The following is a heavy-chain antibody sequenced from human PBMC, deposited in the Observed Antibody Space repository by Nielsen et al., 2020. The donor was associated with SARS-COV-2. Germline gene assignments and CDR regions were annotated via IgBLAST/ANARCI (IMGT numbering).Heavy chain of an antibody. V-gene: IGHV3-64D*06. D-gene: IGHD1-1*01. CDR1: GFTFSSYA. CDR3: VKGWVGTAGY. CDR2: ISSNGGST. Sequence: EGSLRLSCSASGFTFSSYAMHWVRQAPGKGLEYVSAISSNGGSTYYADSVKGRFTISRDNSKNTLYLQMSSLRAEDTAVYYCVKGWVGTAGYWGQGTLVTVSS. J-gene: IGHJ4*02.